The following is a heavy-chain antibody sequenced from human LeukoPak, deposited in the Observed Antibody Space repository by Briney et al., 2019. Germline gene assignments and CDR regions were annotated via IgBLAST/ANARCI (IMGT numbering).Heavy chain of an antibody. CDR3: TTDPHDYGDSYLDY. CDR2: IKSKTDGGTP. Sequence: PGGSLRLSCAASGFTFSNAWMSWVRQAPGKGLEWVGRIKSKTDGGTPDYAAPVKGRFTISRDDSKNTLYLQMNSLKTEDTAVYYCTTDPHDYGDSYLDYWGQGTLVTVSS. CDR1: GFTFSNAW. D-gene: IGHD4-17*01. V-gene: IGHV3-15*01. J-gene: IGHJ4*02.